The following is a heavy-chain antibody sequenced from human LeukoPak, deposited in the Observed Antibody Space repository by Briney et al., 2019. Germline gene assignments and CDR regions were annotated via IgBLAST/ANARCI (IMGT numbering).Heavy chain of an antibody. CDR3: AGGGQHSSSWFDY. CDR2: MNPNSGNT. Sequence: ASVKVSCKASGYTFTNYDINWVRQATGQGLEWMGWMNPNSGNTGYAQNFQGRVTMTRNTSISTYSMELSRLRSEDTAVYYCAGGGQHSSSWFDYWGQGTLVTVSS. J-gene: IGHJ4*02. D-gene: IGHD6-13*01. CDR1: GYTFTNYD. V-gene: IGHV1-8*01.